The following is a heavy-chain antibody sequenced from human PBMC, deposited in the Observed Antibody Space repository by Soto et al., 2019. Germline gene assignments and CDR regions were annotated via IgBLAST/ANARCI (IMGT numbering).Heavy chain of an antibody. V-gene: IGHV1-69*13. CDR2: IIPIFGTA. D-gene: IGHD5-12*01. J-gene: IGHJ3*02. CDR1: GGTFSIYA. Sequence: ASLKVSCKASGGTFSIYAISWVLQAPGQGLEWMGGIIPIFGTAHYAQKSQGRVTITADESTSTAYMGLSSLRSEDTAVYYCARGVGMATQSGAFDSWGQGTTVTVSS. CDR3: ARGVGMATQSGAFDS.